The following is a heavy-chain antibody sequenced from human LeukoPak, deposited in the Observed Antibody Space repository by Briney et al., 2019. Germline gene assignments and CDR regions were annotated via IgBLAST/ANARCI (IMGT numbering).Heavy chain of an antibody. D-gene: IGHD6-13*01. CDR1: GFTFSSYA. CDR3: AKDLIAAAGSTVFDY. CDR2: ISGDGGST. J-gene: IGHJ4*02. V-gene: IGHV3-43*02. Sequence: QPGGSLRLSCAASGFTFSSYAMSWVRQAPGKGLEWVSLISGDGGSTYYADSVKGRFTISRDNSKNSLYLQMNSLRTEDTALYYCAKDLIAAAGSTVFDYWGQGTLVTVSS.